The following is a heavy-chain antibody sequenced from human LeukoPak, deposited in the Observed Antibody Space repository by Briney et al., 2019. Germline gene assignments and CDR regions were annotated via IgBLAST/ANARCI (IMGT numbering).Heavy chain of an antibody. CDR1: GGSFSGYY. CDR2: INHSGST. D-gene: IGHD3-3*02. J-gene: IGHJ5*02. V-gene: IGHV4-34*01. CDR3: ARHFPGTFLEWLLANWFDP. Sequence: SETLSLTCAVYGGSFSGYYWSWIRQPPGKGLEWIGEINHSGSTNYNPSLKSRVTISVDTSKNQFSLKLSSVTAADTAVYYCARHFPGTFLEWLLANWFDPWGQGTLVTVSS.